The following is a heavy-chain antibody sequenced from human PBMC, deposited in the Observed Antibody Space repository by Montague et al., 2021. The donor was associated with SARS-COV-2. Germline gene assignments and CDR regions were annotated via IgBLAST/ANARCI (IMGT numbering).Heavy chain of an antibody. CDR1: GDSISPYY. J-gene: IGHJ4*02. V-gene: IGHV4-59*01. Sequence: SETLSLTCTVSGDSISPYYLNWIRQSPGKRPEWIGNIYYSGSTNYNPSXRGRVTISVDTSKSHVSLKLSSVTAADTAVYYCVRGAYGGGAPFDYWGQGALVTVSS. CDR2: IYYSGST. D-gene: IGHD2-21*01. CDR3: VRGAYGGGAPFDY.